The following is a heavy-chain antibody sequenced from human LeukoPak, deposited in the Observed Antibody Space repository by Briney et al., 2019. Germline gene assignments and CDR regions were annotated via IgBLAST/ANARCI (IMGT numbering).Heavy chain of an antibody. D-gene: IGHD1-7*01. CDR1: GGSISGYY. J-gene: IGHJ4*02. CDR3: ARTRTYLDY. V-gene: IGHV4-59*01. CDR2: ISDTGTS. Sequence: SETLTLTCIVSGGSISGYYWSWIRQPPGRGLEWIGYISDTGTSIYNPSLKNRLSMLVDTSKNHFYLNLTSVTAADTAIYYCARTRTYLDYWGQGALVTVSS.